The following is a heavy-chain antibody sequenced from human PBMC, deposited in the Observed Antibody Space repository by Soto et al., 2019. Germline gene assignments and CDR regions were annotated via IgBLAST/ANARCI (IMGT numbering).Heavy chain of an antibody. Sequence: PGGSLRLSCVASGFSLSDYAVNWVRQAPGKGLEWVSFISSDSRTIYYADSVEGRFTVSRDNARNSVSLQMDSLRDEDAAVYYCARIKLVEWFLINVDVYEMDVWGPGTPVTVSS. CDR1: GFSLSDYA. V-gene: IGHV3-48*02. J-gene: IGHJ6*02. CDR2: ISSDSRTI. D-gene: IGHD3-3*01. CDR3: ARIKLVEWFLINVDVYEMDV.